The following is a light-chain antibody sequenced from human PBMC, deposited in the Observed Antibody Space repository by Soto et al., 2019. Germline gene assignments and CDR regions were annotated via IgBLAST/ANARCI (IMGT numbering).Light chain of an antibody. Sequence: DIQMTQSPSTLSASVGYRVTITCRASQSISSWLAWYQQKPGKAPKLLIYDASSLESGAPSRFYGSGYGTEFTLTINSLQPDDCDTYSCQHYNRTFGQGTKVEIK. CDR3: QHYNRT. J-gene: IGKJ1*01. CDR2: DAS. CDR1: QSISSW. V-gene: IGKV1-5*01.